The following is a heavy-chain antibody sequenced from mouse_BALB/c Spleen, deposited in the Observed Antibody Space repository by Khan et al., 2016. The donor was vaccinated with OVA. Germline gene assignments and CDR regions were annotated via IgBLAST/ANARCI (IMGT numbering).Heavy chain of an antibody. CDR2: INPSSGYT. J-gene: IGHJ2*01. Sequence: VQLVESGAELVKPGASLKMSCTASGYTFTSYTMYWVKQRPGQGLEWIGYINPSSGYTKYNQKFKDQATLTADKSSSTVYMQLNSLTSEDSAVYYCARKSTRASYWGQGTTLTVSS. V-gene: IGHV1-4*01. D-gene: IGHD3-1*01. CDR1: GYTFTSYT. CDR3: ARKSTRASY.